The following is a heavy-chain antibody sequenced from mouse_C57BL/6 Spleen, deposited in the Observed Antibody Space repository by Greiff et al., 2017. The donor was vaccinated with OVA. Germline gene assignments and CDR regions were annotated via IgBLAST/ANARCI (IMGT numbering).Heavy chain of an antibody. CDR2: IDPENGDT. V-gene: IGHV14-4*01. Sequence: VQLQQSGAELVRPGASVKLSCTASGFNIKDYYMHWVKQRPEQGLEWIGWIDPENGDTEYASKFQGKATITADTASNTAYLQLSSLTSEDTAVYYCTTGYSTHLAYWGQGTLVTVSA. J-gene: IGHJ3*01. D-gene: IGHD2-5*01. CDR1: GFNIKDYY. CDR3: TTGYSTHLAY.